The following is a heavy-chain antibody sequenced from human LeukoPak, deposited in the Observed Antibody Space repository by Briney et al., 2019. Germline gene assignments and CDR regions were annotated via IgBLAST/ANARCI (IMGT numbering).Heavy chain of an antibody. CDR3: ARGPYDILTGCYSRNDY. D-gene: IGHD3-9*01. CDR1: GGSFSGYY. V-gene: IGHV4-34*01. CDR2: INHSGST. Sequence: PSETLSLTCAVYGGSFSGYYWSWIRQPPGKGLEWIGEINHSGSTNQNPSLKSRVTISVDTSKNQFSLKLSSVTAADTAVYYCARGPYDILTGCYSRNDYWGQGTLVTVSS. J-gene: IGHJ4*02.